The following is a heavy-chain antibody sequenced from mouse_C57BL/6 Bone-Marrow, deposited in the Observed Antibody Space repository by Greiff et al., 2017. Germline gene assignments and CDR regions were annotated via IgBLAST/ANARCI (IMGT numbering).Heavy chain of an antibody. CDR1: GFNIKDDY. CDR2: IDPENGDP. J-gene: IGHJ1*03. D-gene: IGHD1-1*01. CDR3: TTITTVVADWYFDV. Sequence: VQLQQSGAELVRPGASVKLSCTASGFNIKDDYMHWVKQRPEQGLEWIGWIDPENGDPEYASKFQGKATITADTSSNTAYLQLSSLTSEVTAVYYCTTITTVVADWYFDVWGTGTTVTVSS. V-gene: IGHV14-4*01.